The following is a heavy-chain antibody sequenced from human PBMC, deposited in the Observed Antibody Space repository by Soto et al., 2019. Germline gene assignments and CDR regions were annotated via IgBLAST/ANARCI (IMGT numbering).Heavy chain of an antibody. J-gene: IGHJ4*02. CDR1: GFTFNNFA. Sequence: GGSLRLSCAASGFTFNNFAVSWVRQAPGKGLEWLSSISGSGRSTFHADSVKGRFTISRDNSKNTVSLQMDSLRAEDTAVYYCAKDRNQYSSGSYYDYWGQGTLVTVSS. CDR3: AKDRNQYSSGSYYDY. V-gene: IGHV3-23*01. CDR2: ISGSGRST. D-gene: IGHD6-19*01.